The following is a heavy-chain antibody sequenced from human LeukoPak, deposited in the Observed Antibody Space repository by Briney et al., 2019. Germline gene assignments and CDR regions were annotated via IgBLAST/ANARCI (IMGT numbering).Heavy chain of an antibody. CDR1: GGSINNYY. V-gene: IGHV4-59*06. CDR2: IYYSGST. D-gene: IGHD5-24*01. CDR3: ARARRDGYNYFDY. J-gene: IGHJ4*02. Sequence: PSETLSLTCTVSGGSINNYYWSWIRQHPGKGLEWIGYIYYSGSTYYSPSLKSRVTISVDTSKNQFSLKLSSVTAADTAVYYCARARRDGYNYFDYWGQGTLVTVSS.